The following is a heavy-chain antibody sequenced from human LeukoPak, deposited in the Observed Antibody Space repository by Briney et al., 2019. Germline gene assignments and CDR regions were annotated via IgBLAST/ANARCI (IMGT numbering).Heavy chain of an antibody. D-gene: IGHD2-2*01. CDR2: SNPNNGGT. CDR1: GYTFTGYY. V-gene: IGHV1-2*02. Sequence: ASVKVSCKASGYTFTGYYIHWVRQAPGQGLDWVGWSNPNNGGTKYAQKFQGRVTMTRATSISTAYMELTNLKSDDTAVYYCARGDLAFVPAADRFGYYLWGQGTLVTVSS. J-gene: IGHJ4*02. CDR3: ARGDLAFVPAADRFGYYL.